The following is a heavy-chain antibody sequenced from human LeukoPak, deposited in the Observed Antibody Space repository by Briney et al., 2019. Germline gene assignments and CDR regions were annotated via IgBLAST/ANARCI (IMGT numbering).Heavy chain of an antibody. D-gene: IGHD5-18*01. V-gene: IGHV3-21*01. CDR1: GFTFSSYS. Sequence: NPGGSLRLSCAASGFTFSSYSMNWVRQAPGKGLEWVSSISSSNSYIYYADSLKGRFTISRDNAKNSLYLQMNSLRAEDTAVYYCAKIQLWSYYFDYWGQGTLVTVSS. J-gene: IGHJ4*02. CDR3: AKIQLWSYYFDY. CDR2: ISSSNSYI.